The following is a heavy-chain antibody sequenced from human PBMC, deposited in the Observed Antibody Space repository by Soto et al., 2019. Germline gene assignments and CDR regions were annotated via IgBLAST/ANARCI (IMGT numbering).Heavy chain of an antibody. CDR2: INYGGST. CDR3: ARRNYFYALDV. V-gene: IGHV4-34*01. J-gene: IGHJ6*02. CDR1: GGSFSGYY. Sequence: PSETLSLTCAVSGGSFSGYYWGWVRQPPGKGLEWVEEINYGGSTNYNPSLKRRVTISVDTSKNQVSLKVTSVTAADTAMYYCARRNYFYALDVWGQGTTVTVSS.